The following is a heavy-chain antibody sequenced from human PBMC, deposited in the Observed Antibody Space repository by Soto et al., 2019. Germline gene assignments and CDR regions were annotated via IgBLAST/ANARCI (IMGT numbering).Heavy chain of an antibody. CDR2: INHRGST. V-gene: IGHV4-34*01. J-gene: IGHJ4*02. CDR3: ARDKITGLFDY. Sequence: QVQLQQWGAGLLKPSETLSLTCAVYGGSFSGYYWTWIRQPPGKGLEWIGEINHRGSTNYNPSLKTRVTISVDTSKNQFSLKLTSVTAADTAVYYCARDKITGLFDYWGQGTLVTVSS. CDR1: GGSFSGYY. D-gene: IGHD2-8*02.